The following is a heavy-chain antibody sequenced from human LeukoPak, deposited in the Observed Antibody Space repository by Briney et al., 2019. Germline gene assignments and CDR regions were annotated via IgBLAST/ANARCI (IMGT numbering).Heavy chain of an antibody. V-gene: IGHV3-48*04. CDR3: ARESSSSFTPFFDY. J-gene: IGHJ4*02. Sequence: GGSLRLSCSASGFTFSYFSMNWVRQAPGKGLEWVSSISSTGSVTHYADSVKGRFTISRDNARNSLFLQTHSLRAEDTAVYYCARESSSSFTPFFDYWGRGNLVTVSS. CDR2: ISSTGSVT. D-gene: IGHD6-6*01. CDR1: GFTFSYFS.